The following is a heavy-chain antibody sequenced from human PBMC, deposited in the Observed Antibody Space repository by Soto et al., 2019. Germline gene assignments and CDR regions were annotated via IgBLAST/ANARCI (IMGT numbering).Heavy chain of an antibody. CDR1: GYTFTSYG. J-gene: IGHJ5*02. CDR2: ISAYNGNT. D-gene: IGHD5-18*01. CDR3: ARDLGYSYAEPDNWFDP. V-gene: IGHV1-18*01. Sequence: ASVKVSCKASGYTFTSYGISWVRQAPGQGLEWMGWISAYNGNTNYAQKLQGRVTMTTDTSTSTAYMELRSLRSDDTAVYYCARDLGYSYAEPDNWFDPWGQGTLVTVSS.